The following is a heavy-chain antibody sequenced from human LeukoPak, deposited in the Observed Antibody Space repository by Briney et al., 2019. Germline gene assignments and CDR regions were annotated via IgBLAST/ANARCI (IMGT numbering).Heavy chain of an antibody. D-gene: IGHD2-15*01. CDR1: AFTFSSYA. CDR3: VRGLTPRGWLDY. CDR2: ISGDGGNT. V-gene: IGHV3-64*01. Sequence: PGGSLRLSCAASAFTFSSYAMHWVRQAPGKGLEYVSAISGDGGNTFYANSVKGRFTISRDNSKNTLYLQMNSLRAEDTAVYYCVRGLTPRGWLDYWGQGTLVTVSS. J-gene: IGHJ4*02.